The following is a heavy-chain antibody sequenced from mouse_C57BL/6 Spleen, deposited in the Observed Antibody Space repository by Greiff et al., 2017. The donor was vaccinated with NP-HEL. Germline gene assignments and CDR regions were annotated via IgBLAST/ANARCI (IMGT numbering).Heavy chain of an antibody. CDR3: ARKPLVLDY. D-gene: IGHD6-2*01. Sequence: VQLHQSGPELVKPGASVKLSCKASGYTFTSYEINWVKQRPGQGLEWIGLIYPRGGSTKYNEKFKGKATLTADKSSSTAYMELHSLTSEDSAVYFCARKPLVLDYWGQGTTLTVSS. J-gene: IGHJ2*01. CDR1: GYTFTSYE. CDR2: IYPRGGST. V-gene: IGHV1-85*01.